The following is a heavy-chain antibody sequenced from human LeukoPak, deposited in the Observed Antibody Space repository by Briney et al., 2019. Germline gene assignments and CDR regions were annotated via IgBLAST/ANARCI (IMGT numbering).Heavy chain of an antibody. Sequence: GGSLRLSCAVSGFTFSSYAMSWVRQAPGKGLEWVSAISGSDESTYYVDSVKGRFTMSRGNSKNTLYLQMNSLRAEDTAVYYCATGSYRYGPYYFDYWGQGTLVTVSS. CDR2: ISGSDEST. CDR1: GFTFSSYA. V-gene: IGHV3-23*01. CDR3: ATGSYRYGPYYFDY. D-gene: IGHD5-18*01. J-gene: IGHJ4*02.